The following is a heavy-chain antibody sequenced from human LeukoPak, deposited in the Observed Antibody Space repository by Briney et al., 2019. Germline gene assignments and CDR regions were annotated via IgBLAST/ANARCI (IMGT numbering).Heavy chain of an antibody. D-gene: IGHD3-22*01. CDR1: GGSISSYNSY. CDR2: IYTSGST. Sequence: SETLSLTCTVSGGSISSYNSYWGWIRQPAGKGLEWIGRIYTSGSTNYNPSLKSRVTMSVDTSKNQFSLKLSSVTAADTAVYYCARSTMIAGNDYWGQGTLVTVSS. V-gene: IGHV4-61*02. J-gene: IGHJ4*02. CDR3: ARSTMIAGNDY.